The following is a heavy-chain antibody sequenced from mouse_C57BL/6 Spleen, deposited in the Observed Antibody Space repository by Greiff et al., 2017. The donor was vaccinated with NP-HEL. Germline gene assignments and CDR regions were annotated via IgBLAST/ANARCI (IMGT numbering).Heavy chain of an antibody. V-gene: IGHV1-55*01. CDR3: ARYYGSSSPAWFAY. J-gene: IGHJ3*01. D-gene: IGHD1-1*01. CDR1: GYTFTSYW. CDR2: IYPGSGST. Sequence: QVQLQQPGAELVKPGASVKMSCKASGYTFTSYWITWVKQRPGQGLEWIGDIYPGSGSTNYNEKFKSKATLTVDTSSSTAYMQLSSLTSEDSAVYYCARYYGSSSPAWFAYWGQGTLVTVSA.